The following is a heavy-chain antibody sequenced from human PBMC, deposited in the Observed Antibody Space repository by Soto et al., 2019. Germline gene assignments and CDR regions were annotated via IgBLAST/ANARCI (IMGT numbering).Heavy chain of an antibody. J-gene: IGHJ4*02. CDR2: IYPGDSDT. V-gene: IGHV5-51*01. CDR3: ARPLRYYGSGSLYYFDY. D-gene: IGHD3-10*01. CDR1: GYSFTSYW. Sequence: GESLKISCKGSGYSFTSYWIGWVRQMPGKGLEWMGIIYPGDSDTRYSPSFQGQVTISADKSISTAYLQWSSLKASDTAMYYCARPLRYYGSGSLYYFDYWGQGTLVTVSS.